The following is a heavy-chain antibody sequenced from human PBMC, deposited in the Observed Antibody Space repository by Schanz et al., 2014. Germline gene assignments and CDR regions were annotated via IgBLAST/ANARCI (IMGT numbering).Heavy chain of an antibody. Sequence: EVQLVESGGGLVKPGGSLRLSCEASEFTFSSYKMNWVRQAPGKGLEWVASISSSGSYIHYADSVKGRFTISRDNAKNALYLQMNSLRAEDTAVYYCARDSRRDYDVLTAYYSIDYWGQGTLVTVSS. D-gene: IGHD3-9*01. V-gene: IGHV3-21*01. CDR2: ISSSGSYI. CDR3: ARDSRRDYDVLTAYYSIDY. J-gene: IGHJ4*02. CDR1: EFTFSSYK.